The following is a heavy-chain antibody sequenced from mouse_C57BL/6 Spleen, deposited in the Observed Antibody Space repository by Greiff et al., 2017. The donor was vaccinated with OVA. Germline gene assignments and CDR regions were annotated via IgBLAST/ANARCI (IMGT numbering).Heavy chain of an antibody. Sequence: EVKVVESGEGLVKPGGSLKLSCAASGFTFSSYAMSWVRQTPEKRLEWVAYISSGGDYIYSAAPASGRFTISRDNTRNTLYLKMSSLKSEDTAMYYCTRDYYGSSSVRPGFAYWGQGTLVTVSA. CDR1: GFTFSSYA. J-gene: IGHJ3*01. D-gene: IGHD1-1*01. V-gene: IGHV5-9-1*02. CDR3: TRDYYGSSSVRPGFAY. CDR2: ISSGGDYI.